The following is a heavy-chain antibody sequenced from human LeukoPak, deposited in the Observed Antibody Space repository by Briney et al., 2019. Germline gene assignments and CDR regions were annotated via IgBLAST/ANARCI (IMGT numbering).Heavy chain of an antibody. CDR2: INPNSGGT. D-gene: IGHD1-26*01. V-gene: IGHV1-2*06. CDR3: ARDVGSYGVPDY. CDR1: GYTFTGYY. Sequence: ASVKVSCKASGYTFTGYYMHWVRQAPGQGLEWMGRINPNSGGTNYAQKFQGRVTMTRDTSISTAYMELSRLRSDDTAVYYCARDVGSYGVPDYWGQGTLVTVSS. J-gene: IGHJ4*02.